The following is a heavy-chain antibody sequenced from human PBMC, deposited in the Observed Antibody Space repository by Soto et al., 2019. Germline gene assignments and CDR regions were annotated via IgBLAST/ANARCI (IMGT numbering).Heavy chain of an antibody. D-gene: IGHD5-12*01. Sequence: PGGSLRLSCAASGFTFSSYAMSWVRQAPGKGLEWVSAISGSGGSTYYADSVKGRFTISRDNSKNTLYLQMNSLRAEDTAVYYCAKQPSHTRKIVATISFDYWGQGTLVTVSS. V-gene: IGHV3-23*01. J-gene: IGHJ4*02. CDR1: GFTFSSYA. CDR2: ISGSGGST. CDR3: AKQPSHTRKIVATISFDY.